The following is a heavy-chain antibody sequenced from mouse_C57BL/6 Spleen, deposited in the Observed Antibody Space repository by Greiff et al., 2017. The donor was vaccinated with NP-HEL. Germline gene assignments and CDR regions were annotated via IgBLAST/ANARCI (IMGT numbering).Heavy chain of an antibody. Sequence: QVQLQQPGAELVRPGTSVKLSCKASGYTFTSYWMHWVKQRPGQGLEWIGLIDPSDSYTNYNQKFKGKATLTVDPSSSTAYMQLSSLTSEDSAVYYCARAATHAMDYWGQGTSVTVSS. CDR3: ARAATHAMDY. D-gene: IGHD4-1*02. J-gene: IGHJ4*01. CDR1: GYTFTSYW. CDR2: IDPSDSYT. V-gene: IGHV1-59*01.